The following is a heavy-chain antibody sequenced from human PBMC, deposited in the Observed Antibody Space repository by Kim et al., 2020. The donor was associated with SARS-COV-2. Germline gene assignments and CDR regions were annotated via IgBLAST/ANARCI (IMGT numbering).Heavy chain of an antibody. CDR3: ARDTRRATVAPLDY. CDR2: INPNSGGT. V-gene: IGHV1-2*06. J-gene: IGHJ4*02. Sequence: ASVKVSCKASGYTFTGYYMHWVRQAPGQGLEWMGRINPNSGGTNYAQKFQGRVTMTRDTSISTAYMELSRLRSDDTAVYYCARDTRRATVAPLDYWGQGTLVTVSS. CDR1: GYTFTGYY. D-gene: IGHD4-17*01.